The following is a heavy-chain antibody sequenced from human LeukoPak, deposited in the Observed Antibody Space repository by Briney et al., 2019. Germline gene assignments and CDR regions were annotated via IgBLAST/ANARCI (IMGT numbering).Heavy chain of an antibody. D-gene: IGHD3-9*01. Sequence: ASVKVSCKASGYTFTGYYMHWVRQAPGQGLEWMGWINPKNGDTNYAQNFQGRVTMTRDTSISTAYMDLRRLTSDDTAVCYCARCPRGGRYFDWRYWGQGTMISVSS. J-gene: IGHJ3*01. CDR2: INPKNGDT. V-gene: IGHV1-2*02. CDR1: GYTFTGYY. CDR3: ARCPRGGRYFDWRY.